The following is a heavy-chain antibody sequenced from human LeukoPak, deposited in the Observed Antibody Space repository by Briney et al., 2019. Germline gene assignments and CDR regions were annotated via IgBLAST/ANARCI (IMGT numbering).Heavy chain of an antibody. J-gene: IGHJ4*02. V-gene: IGHV3-23*01. D-gene: IGHD2/OR15-2a*01. CDR2: ISSGGST. CDR1: GFTFNNYA. Sequence: GGSLRLSCAASGFTFNNYAMSWVRQAPGRGLEWVSAISSGGSTYYTDSVKGRFTISRDNSKNTFYLQMNSLRAEDTAVYSCAKDPLSSVTFLGANYWGQGTLVTVSS. CDR3: AKDPLSSVTFLGANY.